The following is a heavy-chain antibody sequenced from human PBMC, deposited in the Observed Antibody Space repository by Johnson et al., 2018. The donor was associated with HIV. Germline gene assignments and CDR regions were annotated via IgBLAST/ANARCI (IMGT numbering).Heavy chain of an antibody. J-gene: IGHJ3*02. CDR3: ARDPERIAYHGAFDI. V-gene: IGHV3-30-3*01. CDR2: ISYDGSNK. D-gene: IGHD1-14*01. Sequence: VQLVESGGGVVQPGGSLRLSCAASGFTFSSYAMHWVRQAPGKGLEWVAVISYDGSNKYYADSVQGRFTISRDNSKNTLYLQMNSLGVEDTAVYYCARDPERIAYHGAFDIWGQGTMVTVSS. CDR1: GFTFSSYA.